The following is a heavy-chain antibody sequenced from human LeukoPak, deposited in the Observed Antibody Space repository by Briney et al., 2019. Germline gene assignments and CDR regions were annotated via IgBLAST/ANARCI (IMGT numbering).Heavy chain of an antibody. V-gene: IGHV4-39*01. CDR3: AKHNVFSSSWLDYFDY. CDR2: IYYSGDT. Sequence: SETLSLTCTVSGGSINSSTYYWGWIRQPPGKGLEWIGSIYYSGDTYYSPSLKSRVAISVDTSKNQFSLKLSSVTAADTAVYYCAKHNVFSSSWLDYFDYWGQGILVTVSS. CDR1: GGSINSSTYY. D-gene: IGHD6-13*01. J-gene: IGHJ4*02.